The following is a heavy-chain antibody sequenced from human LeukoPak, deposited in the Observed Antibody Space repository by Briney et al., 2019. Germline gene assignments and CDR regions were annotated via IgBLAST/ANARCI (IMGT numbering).Heavy chain of an antibody. CDR3: ARGGYCSGGSCYSGAFDI. CDR1: GYTFSSYG. J-gene: IGHJ3*02. V-gene: IGHV1-69*06. Sequence: SVKVSCKASGYTFSSYGISWVRQAPGQGLEWMGGIIPIFGTANYAQKFQGRVTITADKSTSTAYMELSSLRSEDTAVYYCARGGYCSGGSCYSGAFDIWGQGTMVTVSS. D-gene: IGHD2-15*01. CDR2: IIPIFGTA.